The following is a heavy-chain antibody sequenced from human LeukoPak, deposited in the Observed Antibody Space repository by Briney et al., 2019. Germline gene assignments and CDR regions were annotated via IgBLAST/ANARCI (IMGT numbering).Heavy chain of an antibody. CDR2: ISYDGSNK. CDR3: AKALAVAGTSYYYYGMDV. J-gene: IGHJ6*04. CDR1: GFTFSSYA. Sequence: GGSLRLSCAASGFTFSSYAMHWVRQAPGKGLEWVAVISYDGSNKYYADSVKGRFTISRDNSKNTLYLQMNSLRAEDTAVYYCAKALAVAGTSYYYYGMDVWGKGTTVTVSS. D-gene: IGHD6-19*01. V-gene: IGHV3-30-3*01.